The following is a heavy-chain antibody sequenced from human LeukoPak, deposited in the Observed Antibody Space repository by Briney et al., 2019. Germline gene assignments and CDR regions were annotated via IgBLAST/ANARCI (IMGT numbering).Heavy chain of an antibody. Sequence: PSETLSLICTVSGCSISGYYWSWIRQPPGKGLEWIGYIFYSGSTNYNPSLKSRVTISVDTTKNQFSPKLSSATAADTTVYYCATYYRGMGGRGYWGQGTLVTVSS. CDR2: IFYSGST. J-gene: IGHJ4*02. D-gene: IGHD4-23*01. V-gene: IGHV4-59*01. CDR3: ATYYRGMGGRGY. CDR1: GCSISGYY.